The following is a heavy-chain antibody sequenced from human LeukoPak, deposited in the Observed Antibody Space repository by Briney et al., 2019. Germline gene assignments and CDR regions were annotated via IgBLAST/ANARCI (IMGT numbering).Heavy chain of an antibody. V-gene: IGHV1-8*01. D-gene: IGHD5-18*01. J-gene: IGHJ5*02. CDR2: MNPNSGNT. CDR3: ARTRPYSYGLTPNWFDP. CDR1: GYTFTSYD. Sequence: ASVKVSCKASGYTFTSYDINWVRQATGQGLEWMGWMNPNSGNTGYAQKFQGRVTMTRNTSISTAYMELSSLRSEDTAVYYCARTRPYSYGLTPNWFDPWGQGTLVTVSS.